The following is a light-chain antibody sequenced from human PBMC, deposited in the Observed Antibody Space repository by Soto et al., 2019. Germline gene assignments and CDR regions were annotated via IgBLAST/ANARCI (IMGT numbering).Light chain of an antibody. CDR1: SSDVGGYNY. Sequence: QSALTQPASVSGSPGQSITISCTGSSSDVGGYNYVSWYQQHPGKAPKLIIYEVSNRSSGISNRFSGSKSANTASLTISGLQAEDEAEYYCSSYTSISSLGGVFGGGTKLTVL. CDR2: EVS. J-gene: IGLJ3*02. V-gene: IGLV2-14*01. CDR3: SSYTSISSLGGV.